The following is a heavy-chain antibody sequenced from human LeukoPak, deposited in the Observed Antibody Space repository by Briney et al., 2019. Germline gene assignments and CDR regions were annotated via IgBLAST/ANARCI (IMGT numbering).Heavy chain of an antibody. CDR3: ARDLGVGATQGAFDI. CDR2: INPSGGST. D-gene: IGHD1-26*01. Sequence: APVKVSCKASGYTFTSYYMHWVRQAPGQGLEWMGIINPSGGSTSYAQKFQGRVTMTRDMSTSTVYMELSSLRSEDTAVYYCARDLGVGATQGAFDIWGQGTMVTVSS. CDR1: GYTFTSYY. V-gene: IGHV1-46*01. J-gene: IGHJ3*02.